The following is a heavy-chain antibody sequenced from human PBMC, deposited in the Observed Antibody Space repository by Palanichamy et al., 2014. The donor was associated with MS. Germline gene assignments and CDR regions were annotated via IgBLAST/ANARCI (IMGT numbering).Heavy chain of an antibody. CDR3: AREGYDFT. J-gene: IGHJ3*01. V-gene: IGHV4-61*02. CDR2: IHTSGST. CDR1: GGPISSGNYY. D-gene: IGHD3-3*01. Sequence: QVQLRESGPGLVKPSQTLSLTCTVSGGPISSGNYYWNWIRQPAGKGLEWIGRIHTSGSTNYNPSLKSRLTISIDTSKNQFSLKLSSVTAADTAVYYCAREGYDFTWGQGTMVPVSS.